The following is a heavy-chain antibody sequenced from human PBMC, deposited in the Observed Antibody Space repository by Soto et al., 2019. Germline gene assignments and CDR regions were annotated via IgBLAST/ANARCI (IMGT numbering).Heavy chain of an antibody. CDR1: GFTFSSYA. Sequence: GGSLRLSCAASGFTFSSYAMHWVRQAPGKGLEWVAVISYDGSNKYYADSVKGRFTISRDNSKNTLYLQMNSLRAEDTAVYYCARAGDDYDILTGYPGYWGQGTLVTV. CDR3: ARAGDDYDILTGYPGY. CDR2: ISYDGSNK. J-gene: IGHJ4*02. V-gene: IGHV3-30-3*01. D-gene: IGHD3-9*01.